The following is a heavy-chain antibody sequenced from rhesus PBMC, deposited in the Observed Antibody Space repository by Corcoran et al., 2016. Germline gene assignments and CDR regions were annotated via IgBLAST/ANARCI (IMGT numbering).Heavy chain of an antibody. CDR1: GGSISGYY. D-gene: IGHD4-29*01. CDR2: SGGSSGST. J-gene: IGHJ5-2*02. CDR3: ARMWSTTVAPDV. Sequence: QLQLQESGPGLVKPSETLSLTCTVSGGSISGYYWTWIRQPQGKGREWIGYSGGSSGSTYYNPSLKSLVTISTDTAENQFSLKLSSVTAADTAVYYCARMWSTTVAPDVWGRGVLVTVSS. V-gene: IGHV4-165*02.